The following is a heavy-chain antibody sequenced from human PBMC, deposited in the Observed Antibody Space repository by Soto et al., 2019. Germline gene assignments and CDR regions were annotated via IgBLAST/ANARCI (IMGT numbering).Heavy chain of an antibody. Sequence: QVQLVESGGNVVQPGTSLRLSCAASGFSFSTNVLHWVRQAPGKGLEWVAVMSPDGAINLYTDSVKGRFTISRDNSRNTLYLEMNSLTTEDTAVYYCALDNIPGAPDYFDYWGRGTLVTVSS. J-gene: IGHJ4*02. V-gene: IGHV3-30-3*01. CDR3: ALDNIPGAPDYFDY. D-gene: IGHD1-20*01. CDR2: MSPDGAIN. CDR1: GFSFSTNV.